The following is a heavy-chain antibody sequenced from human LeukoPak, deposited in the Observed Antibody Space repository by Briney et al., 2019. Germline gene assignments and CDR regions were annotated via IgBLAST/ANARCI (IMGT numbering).Heavy chain of an antibody. Sequence: PSETLSLTCTVSGGSMNSHYWSWIRQPPGKGLEWIGYMLDTVTTKDNPSLKSRFTLLADTSRNQFSLRLTSVTAADTAVYYCATIKRGNIYGYFDFWGQGILVTVSS. CDR3: ATIKRGNIYGYFDF. J-gene: IGHJ4*02. V-gene: IGHV4-59*11. D-gene: IGHD5-18*01. CDR1: GGSMNSHY. CDR2: MLDTVTT.